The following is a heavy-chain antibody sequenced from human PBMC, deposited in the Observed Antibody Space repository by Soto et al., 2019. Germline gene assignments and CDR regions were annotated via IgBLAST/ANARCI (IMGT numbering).Heavy chain of an antibody. D-gene: IGHD5-18*01. J-gene: IGHJ6*02. V-gene: IGHV3-7*01. CDR1: GFTFSSYW. CDR2: IKQDGSEK. CDR3: ARDWVQGEAGPGKPVPNYGMDV. Sequence: PGGSLRLSCAASGFTFSSYWMSWVRQAPGKGLEWVANIKQDGSEKYYVDSVKGRFTISRDNAKNSLYLQMNSLRAEDTAVYYCARDWVQGEAGPGKPVPNYGMDVWGQGTTVTVSS.